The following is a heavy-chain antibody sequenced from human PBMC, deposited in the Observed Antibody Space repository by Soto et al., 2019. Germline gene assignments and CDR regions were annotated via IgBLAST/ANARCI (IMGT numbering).Heavy chain of an antibody. CDR1: GGSISSSSYY. Sequence: SETLSLTCTVSGGSISSSSYYWXXXXXXXGKGLEWIGSIYYSGSTYYNPSLRSRVTISVDTSKNQFSLKLSSVTAADTAVYYCYSSGWYDYYYYYMDVWGKGTTVTVSS. CDR3: YSSGWYDYYYYYMDV. V-gene: IGHV4-39*01. D-gene: IGHD6-19*01. J-gene: IGHJ6*03. CDR2: IYYSGST.